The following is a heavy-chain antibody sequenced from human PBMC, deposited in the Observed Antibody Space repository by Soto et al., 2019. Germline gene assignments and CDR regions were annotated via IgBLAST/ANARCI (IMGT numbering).Heavy chain of an antibody. J-gene: IGHJ4*02. V-gene: IGHV3-23*01. Sequence: EVQLLESGGGLVQPGGSLRLSCAASGFTFSSYAMSWVRQAPGKGLEWVSVISGSGGGIYYADSVKGRFTISRDNSKNTRYLQMNSLRDEDTAIYYCAKERRLERGDFDYWGQGTLVTVSS. CDR1: GFTFSSYA. D-gene: IGHD1-1*01. CDR3: AKERRLERGDFDY. CDR2: ISGSGGGI.